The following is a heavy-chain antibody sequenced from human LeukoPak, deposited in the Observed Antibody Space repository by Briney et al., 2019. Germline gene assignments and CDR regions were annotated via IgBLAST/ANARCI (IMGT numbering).Heavy chain of an antibody. CDR2: ISGSGGST. CDR1: GFTFSSYA. CDR3: AKGCRTSWLWGSSGYYTRPFDY. J-gene: IGHJ4*02. Sequence: GGSLRLSCAASGFTFSSYAMSWVRQAPGKGLEWVSAISGSGGSTYYADSVKGRFTISRDNSKNTLYLQMNSLRAEDTAVYYCAKGCRTSWLWGSSGYYTRPFDYWGQGTLVTVSS. D-gene: IGHD3-22*01. V-gene: IGHV3-23*01.